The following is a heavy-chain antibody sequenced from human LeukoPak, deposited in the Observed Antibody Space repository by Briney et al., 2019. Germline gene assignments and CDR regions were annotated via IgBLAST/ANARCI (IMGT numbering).Heavy chain of an antibody. D-gene: IGHD3-22*01. Sequence: SQTLSLTCTVSGGSISSGDYYWRWLRQPPGKGLEWIAYMYYSGSTYYNPSLKSRVTMSADTSKNQLSLTLSSVTAADTAVYYCARPYYYDSRIDPWGQGILVTVSS. CDR1: GGSISSGDYY. CDR3: ARPYYYDSRIDP. J-gene: IGHJ5*02. CDR2: MYYSGST. V-gene: IGHV4-30-4*01.